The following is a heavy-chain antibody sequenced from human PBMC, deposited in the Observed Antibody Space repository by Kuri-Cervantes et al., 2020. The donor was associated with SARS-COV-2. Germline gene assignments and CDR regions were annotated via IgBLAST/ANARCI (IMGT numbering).Heavy chain of an antibody. V-gene: IGHV4-30-2*01. J-gene: IGHJ4*02. D-gene: IGHD5-18*01. CDR1: GGSISSGGYS. CDR2: IYHSGST. CDR3: ARAGPYSYGSFDY. Sequence: SETLSLTCAVSGGSISSGGYSWSWIRQPPGKGLEWIGYIYHSGSTYYNPSLKSRVTISVDTSKNQSSLKLSSVTAADTAVYYCARAGPYSYGSFDYWGQGTLVTVSS.